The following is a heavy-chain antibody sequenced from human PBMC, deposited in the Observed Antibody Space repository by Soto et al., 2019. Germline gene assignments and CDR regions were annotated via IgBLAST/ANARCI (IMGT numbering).Heavy chain of an antibody. CDR1: GYSFTPFW. V-gene: IGHV5-51*01. Sequence: PGESLKISCKASGYSFTPFWIGWVRQMPGKGLEWMGFIYLSDSDTRYSPSFQDQVTISADKSISTAYLQWSSLEASDTAIYYCASRKKTTDAFDAWGQGTTVTVSS. J-gene: IGHJ3*01. D-gene: IGHD1-1*01. CDR2: IYLSDSDT. CDR3: ASRKKTTDAFDA.